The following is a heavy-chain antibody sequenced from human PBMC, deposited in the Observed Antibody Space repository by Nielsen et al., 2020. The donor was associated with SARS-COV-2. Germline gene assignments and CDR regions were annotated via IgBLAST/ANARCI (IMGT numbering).Heavy chain of an antibody. CDR1: GFTFGRHA. CDR2: ISSSSSYI. CDR3: TGSRGPFDY. J-gene: IGHJ4*02. V-gene: IGHV3-21*01. Sequence: GESLKISCAASGFTFGRHAMNWVRQAPGKGLEWVSAISSSSSYIYYADSVKGRFTISRDNAKNSLYLQMNSLRAEDTAVYYCTGSRGPFDYWGQGTLVTVSS.